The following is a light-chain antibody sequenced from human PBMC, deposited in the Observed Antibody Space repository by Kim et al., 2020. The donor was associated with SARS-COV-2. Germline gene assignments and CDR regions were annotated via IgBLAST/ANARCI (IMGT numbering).Light chain of an antibody. CDR3: QTWDTGAV. J-gene: IGLJ2*01. Sequence: GASVELTCPLSSGHTTVSIAWHQMQPEKGPRFLMQVNYDGSHTKGDGIPDRFSGSSSGAERYLTISSLQSEDEADYYCQTWDTGAVFGGGTQLTVL. CDR2: VNYDGSH. V-gene: IGLV4-69*01. CDR1: SGHTTVS.